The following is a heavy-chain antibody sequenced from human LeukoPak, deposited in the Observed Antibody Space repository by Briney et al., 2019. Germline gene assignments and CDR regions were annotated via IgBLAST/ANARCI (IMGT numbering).Heavy chain of an antibody. CDR1: GGSISSYY. Sequence: SETLSLTCTVSGGSISSYYWSWIRQPAGKRLEWIGRIYTSGSTNYNPSLKSRVTMSVDTSKNQFSLKLNSVTAADTAVYYCARDRGFGSLLWFGEFYFDYWGQGTLVTVSS. CDR2: IYTSGST. J-gene: IGHJ4*02. V-gene: IGHV4-4*07. D-gene: IGHD3-10*01. CDR3: ARDRGFGSLLWFGEFYFDY.